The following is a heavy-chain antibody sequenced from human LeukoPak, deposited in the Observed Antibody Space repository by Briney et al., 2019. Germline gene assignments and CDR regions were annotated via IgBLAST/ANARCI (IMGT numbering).Heavy chain of an antibody. Sequence: PGGSLRLSCAASGFTFSNYWMSWVRQAPGKGLEWVANIKEDGSEKHYVDSVKGRFTISRDNAENLMYLHMNSLRAEDTAVYYCARGYYYDSSGYYYESFDYWGQGTLVTVSS. J-gene: IGHJ4*02. V-gene: IGHV3-7*03. CDR3: ARGYYYDSSGYYYESFDY. CDR2: IKEDGSEK. D-gene: IGHD3-22*01. CDR1: GFTFSNYW.